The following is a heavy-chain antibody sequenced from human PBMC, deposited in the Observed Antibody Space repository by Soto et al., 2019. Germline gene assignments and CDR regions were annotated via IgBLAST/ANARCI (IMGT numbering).Heavy chain of an antibody. J-gene: IGHJ5*02. CDR2: LYGSGDT. Sequence: KLVESGGGLVQPGGSLRLSCEASGFIVSSKYMSWVRQAPGKGLEWVSVLYGSGDTYYADSVRGRFTISRGSSKNTLYLQMKRLRVDDTGEYYCAKAVLPWQKVEWFDHWRQGALVSVSS. D-gene: IGHD4-17*01. V-gene: IGHV3-66*01. CDR1: GFIVSSKY. CDR3: AKAVLPWQKVEWFDH.